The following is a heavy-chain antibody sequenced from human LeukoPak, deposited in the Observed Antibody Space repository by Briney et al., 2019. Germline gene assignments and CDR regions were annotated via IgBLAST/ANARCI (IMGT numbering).Heavy chain of an antibody. D-gene: IGHD2-15*01. CDR3: ARGRVVVVVAATRVWFDP. J-gene: IGHJ5*02. CDR2: INHSGST. V-gene: IGHV4-34*01. CDR1: GGPFSGYY. Sequence: PSETLSLTCAVYGGPFSGYYWSWIRQPPGKGLEWIGEINHSGSTNYNPSLKSRVTISVDTSKNQFSLKLSSVTAADTAVYYCARGRVVVVVAATRVWFDPWGQGTLVTVSS.